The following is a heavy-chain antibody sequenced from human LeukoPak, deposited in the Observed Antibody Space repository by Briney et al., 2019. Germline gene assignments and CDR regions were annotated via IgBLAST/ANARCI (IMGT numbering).Heavy chain of an antibody. CDR2: ISTRGRPI. CDR1: GFTFDDYG. Sequence: GGSLRLSCAASGFTFDDYGMNWVRQAPGKGLEWVSYISTRGRPIYYADSVKGRFTISRDNAKNSLYLEMNSLRAEDTAVYYCARVPGVVYYDYMDVWGKGTTVTVSS. CDR3: ARVPGVVYYDYMDV. D-gene: IGHD2-15*01. J-gene: IGHJ6*03. V-gene: IGHV3-48*01.